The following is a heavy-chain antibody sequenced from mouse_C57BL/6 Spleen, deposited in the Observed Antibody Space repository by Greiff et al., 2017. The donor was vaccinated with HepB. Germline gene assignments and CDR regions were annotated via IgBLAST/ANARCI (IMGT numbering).Heavy chain of an antibody. D-gene: IGHD1-1*01. J-gene: IGHJ3*01. Sequence: QVQLQQPGTELVKPGASVKLSCKASGYTFTSYWMHWVKQRPGQGLEWIGNINPSNGGTNYNEKFKSKATLTVDKSSSTAYMQLSSLTSEDSAVYSCASDYSYGRSPAWFAYWGHGTLVPVSA. V-gene: IGHV1-53*01. CDR2: INPSNGGT. CDR1: GYTFTSYW. CDR3: ASDYSYGRSPAWFAY.